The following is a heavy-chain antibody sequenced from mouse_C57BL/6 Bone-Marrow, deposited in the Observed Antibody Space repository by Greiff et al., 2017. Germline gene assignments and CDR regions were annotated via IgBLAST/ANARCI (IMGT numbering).Heavy chain of an antibody. J-gene: IGHJ4*01. D-gene: IGHD1-1*01. CDR2: IWSGGST. CDR3: ARKDYYGSSYYAMDY. Sequence: VQRVESGPGLVQPSQSLSITCTVSGFSLTSYGVHWVRQSPGKGLEWLGVIWSGGSTDYNAAFISRLSISKDNSKSQVFFKMNSLQADDTAIYYCARKDYYGSSYYAMDYWGQGTSVTVSS. V-gene: IGHV2-2*01. CDR1: GFSLTSYG.